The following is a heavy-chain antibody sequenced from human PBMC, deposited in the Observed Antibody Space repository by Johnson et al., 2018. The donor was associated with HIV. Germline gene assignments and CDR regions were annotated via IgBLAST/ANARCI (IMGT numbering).Heavy chain of an antibody. Sequence: QVQLVESGGGVVQPGRSLRLSCAASGFSFSSYGMAWVRQAPGKGMEWVTVISFAGVKTYYADSVKGRFTISRDNSKGTLYLQMDGLRPVDTALYYCAKSGLFVLVVYAPDVFDIWGQGTMVTVSS. CDR1: GFSFSSYG. CDR2: ISFAGVKT. CDR3: AKSGLFVLVVYAPDVFDI. D-gene: IGHD2-8*02. J-gene: IGHJ3*02. V-gene: IGHV3-30*18.